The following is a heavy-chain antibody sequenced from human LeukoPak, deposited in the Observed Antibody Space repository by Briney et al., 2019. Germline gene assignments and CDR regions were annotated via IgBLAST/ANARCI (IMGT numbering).Heavy chain of an antibody. J-gene: IGHJ6*02. CDR3: AKRITMVRGSSNGMDV. CDR1: GFTFSSYG. D-gene: IGHD3-10*01. Sequence: RSLRLSCAASGFTFSSYGMHWVREAPGKGLEWVAVISYDGSNKYYADSVKGRFTISRDNSKNTLYLQMNSLRAEDTAVYYCAKRITMVRGSSNGMDVWGQGTTVTVSS. CDR2: ISYDGSNK. V-gene: IGHV3-30*18.